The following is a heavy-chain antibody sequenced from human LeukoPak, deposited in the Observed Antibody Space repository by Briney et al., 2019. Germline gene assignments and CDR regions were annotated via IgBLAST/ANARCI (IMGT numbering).Heavy chain of an antibody. CDR3: AREAYGSGYYLDY. D-gene: IGHD3-22*01. J-gene: IGHJ4*02. CDR2: ISSSSSYI. Sequence: PGGSLRLSCAASGFTFSSYTMNWVRQAPGKGLEWVSSISSSSSYIYYADSVKGRFTISRDNAKNSLYLQMSSLRAEDTAVYYFAREAYGSGYYLDYWGQGTLVTVSS. CDR1: GFTFSSYT. V-gene: IGHV3-21*01.